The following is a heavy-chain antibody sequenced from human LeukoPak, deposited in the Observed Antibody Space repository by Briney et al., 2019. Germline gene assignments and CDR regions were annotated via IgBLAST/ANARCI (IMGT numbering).Heavy chain of an antibody. CDR2: ISSIGVST. D-gene: IGHD4-17*01. CDR3: AKEIGTSTVTTVDS. J-gene: IGHJ4*02. CDR1: GFTFNNYA. Sequence: GGSLRLSCAASGFTFNNYAMIWVRQAPGKGLEWVSEISSIGVSTFYADSVKGRFTISRDNSKNTLYLQMNSLRAEDTAVYYCAKEIGTSTVTTVDSWGQGTLVTVSS. V-gene: IGHV3-23*01.